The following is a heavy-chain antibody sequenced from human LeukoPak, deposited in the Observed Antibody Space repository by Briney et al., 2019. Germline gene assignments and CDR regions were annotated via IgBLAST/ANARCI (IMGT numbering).Heavy chain of an antibody. CDR2: VSYDGTNK. J-gene: IGHJ5*02. Sequence: GKSLRLPCALSAFTFSTYAMHWGRQAPGKGLEWVAVVSYDGTNKYYADSVKGRFTISRDNSKNTLYLQMNSLRAEYTAVYYCVRDRSLDIVMELVATGGWFDPWGQGTLVTVSS. CDR1: AFTFSTYA. V-gene: IGHV3-30-3*01. CDR3: VRDRSLDIVMELVATGGWFDP. D-gene: IGHD2-15*01.